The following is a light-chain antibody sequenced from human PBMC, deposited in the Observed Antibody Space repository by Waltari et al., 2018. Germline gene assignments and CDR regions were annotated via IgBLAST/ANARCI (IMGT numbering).Light chain of an antibody. CDR3: QQYYSTPGFT. CDR1: QSVLYSSNNKNY. Sequence: DLVMTQSPDSLAVSLGERATINCKSSQSVLYSSNNKNYLAWYQQKPGQPPKLLIYWALTRESVVPDRFSGSGSGTDFTLTISSLQAEDVAVYYCQQYYSTPGFTFGPGTKVDIK. CDR2: WAL. J-gene: IGKJ3*01. V-gene: IGKV4-1*01.